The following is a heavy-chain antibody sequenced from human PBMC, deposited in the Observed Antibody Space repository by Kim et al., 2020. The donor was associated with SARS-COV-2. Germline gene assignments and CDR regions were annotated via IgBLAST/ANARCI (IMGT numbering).Heavy chain of an antibody. J-gene: IGHJ4*02. Sequence: ASVKVSCKASGYTFTSYGISWVRQAPGQGLEWMGWISAYNGNTNYAQKLQGRVTMTTDTSTSTAYMELRSLRSDDTAVYYCARGVRSGYCSSTSCYEASHSDYWGQGTLVTVSS. CDR2: ISAYNGNT. CDR1: GYTFTSYG. V-gene: IGHV1-18*01. D-gene: IGHD2-2*01. CDR3: ARGVRSGYCSSTSCYEASHSDY.